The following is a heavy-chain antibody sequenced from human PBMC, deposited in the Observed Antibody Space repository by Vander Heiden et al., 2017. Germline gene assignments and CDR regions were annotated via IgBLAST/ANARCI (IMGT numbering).Heavy chain of an antibody. CDR1: GNTFTAYY. Sequence: QVQLVQSGAEVKKPGASVKVSCKASGNTFTAYYMHWVRQAPGQGLEWMGMINPSGGSTTYAQKFQGRVTMTRDTSTSTVYMELSSLRSEDTAVYYCARALLHMYSSGWYDYWGQGTLVTVSS. J-gene: IGHJ4*02. CDR2: INPSGGST. V-gene: IGHV1-46*01. CDR3: ARALLHMYSSGWYDY. D-gene: IGHD6-19*01.